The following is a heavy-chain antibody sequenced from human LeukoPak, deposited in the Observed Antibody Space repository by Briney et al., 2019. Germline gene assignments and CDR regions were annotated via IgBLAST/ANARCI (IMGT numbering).Heavy chain of an antibody. V-gene: IGHV4-4*07. CDR1: GCTISSYY. CDR2: IYTSGST. J-gene: IGHJ6*02. CDR3: ARGCRSTSCYDYYGMDV. Sequence: PSETLSLTCTASGCTISSYYRSWIRQPAGKGLEWIGRIYTSGSTNYNPSLTSRVTMSVDTSKNKYSLKLSSVTAADTDVYYCARGCRSTSCYDYYGMDVWGQGTTVTVSS. D-gene: IGHD2-2*01.